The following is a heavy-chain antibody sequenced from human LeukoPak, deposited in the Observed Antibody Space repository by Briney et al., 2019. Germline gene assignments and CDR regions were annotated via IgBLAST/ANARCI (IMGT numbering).Heavy chain of an antibody. CDR3: ARLPAYCSSTSCYYDY. CDR2: ISSSSTYI. V-gene: IGHV3-21*01. CDR1: GFTFSTYS. Sequence: GGSLRLSCTASGFTFSTYSMNWVRQAPGKGLEWVSSISSSSTYIYYADSVKGRFTISRDNAKNSLFLQMNSLRAEDTAVYYCARLPAYCSSTSCYYDYWGQGTLVTVSS. J-gene: IGHJ4*02. D-gene: IGHD2-2*01.